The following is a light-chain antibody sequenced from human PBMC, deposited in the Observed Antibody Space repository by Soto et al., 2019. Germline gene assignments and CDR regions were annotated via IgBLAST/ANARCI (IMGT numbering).Light chain of an antibody. J-gene: IGKJ1*01. V-gene: IGKV3-15*01. CDR2: GAS. Sequence: EIVMTQSPATLSVSPGERATLSCRASQSVSSNLAWYQQKPGQAPRLLIYGASTRATGIPARFSGSGSGTKFTLTISSLQPNDFATYYCQQYNSYPWTFGQGTKVDIK. CDR1: QSVSSN. CDR3: QQYNSYPWT.